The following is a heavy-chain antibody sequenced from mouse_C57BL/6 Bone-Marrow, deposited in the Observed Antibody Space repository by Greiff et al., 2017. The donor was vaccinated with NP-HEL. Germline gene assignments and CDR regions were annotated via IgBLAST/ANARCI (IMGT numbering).Heavy chain of an antibody. CDR2: ISYDGSN. Sequence: EVKLMESGPGLVKPSQSLSLTCSVTGYSITSGYYWTWIRQFPGNKLEWMGYISYDGSNNYNPSLKNRISITRDTSKNQFFLKLNSVTTEDTATYYCARRAYGLYYFDYWGQGTTLTVSS. CDR1: GYSITSGYY. J-gene: IGHJ2*01. CDR3: ARRAYGLYYFDY. D-gene: IGHD2-2*01. V-gene: IGHV3-6*01.